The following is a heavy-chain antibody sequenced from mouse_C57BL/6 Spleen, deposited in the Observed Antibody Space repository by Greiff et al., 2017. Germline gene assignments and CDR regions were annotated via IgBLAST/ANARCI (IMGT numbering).Heavy chain of an antibody. CDR2: IDPNSGGT. CDR3: ARSLLPPLYYWYFDV. J-gene: IGHJ1*03. CDR1: GYTFTSYW. D-gene: IGHD1-1*01. V-gene: IGHV1-72*01. Sequence: QVQLQQSGAELVKPGASVKLSCKASGYTFTSYWMHWVKQRPGRGLEWIGRIDPNSGGTKYNEKFKSKATLTVDKPSSTAYMQLSSLTSEDSAVYYCARSLLPPLYYWYFDVWGTGTTVTVSS.